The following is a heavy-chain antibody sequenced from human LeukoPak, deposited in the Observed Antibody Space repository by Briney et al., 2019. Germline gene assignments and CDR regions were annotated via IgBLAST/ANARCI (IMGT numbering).Heavy chain of an antibody. D-gene: IGHD4/OR15-4a*01. Sequence: SETLSLTCTVSGGSITSAYWSWIRQPAGKGLEWIRRIFTSGSSSYNPSLRSRVTMSLDTSKNQFSLKLSSVTAADTAVYFCSRGGANDLWGQGALVTVSS. CDR3: SRGGANDL. V-gene: IGHV4-4*07. J-gene: IGHJ5*02. CDR1: GGSITSAY. CDR2: IFTSGSS.